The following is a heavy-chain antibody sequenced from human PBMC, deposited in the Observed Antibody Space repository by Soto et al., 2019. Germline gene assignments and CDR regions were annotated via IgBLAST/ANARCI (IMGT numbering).Heavy chain of an antibody. CDR3: AYPRGNAWYYFDS. V-gene: IGHV2-5*02. D-gene: IGHD2-2*01. J-gene: IGHJ4*02. CDR1: GFSLRRNGVG. CDR2: IYWDDDK. Sequence: GPKLVNPTQPLTLTCTFPGFSLRRNGVGVAWIRQPPGKAPEWLALIYWDDDKRYNPSLRSRLTIAGDTSKNQVVLTMTNMDPVDTATYYCAYPRGNAWYYFDSWGQGTLVTVSS.